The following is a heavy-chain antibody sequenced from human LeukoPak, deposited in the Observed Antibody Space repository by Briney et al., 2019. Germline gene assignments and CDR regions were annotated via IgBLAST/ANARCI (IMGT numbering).Heavy chain of an antibody. V-gene: IGHV4-59*12. CDR2: IYHSGST. D-gene: IGHD1-26*01. J-gene: IGHJ4*02. Sequence: SETLSLTCTVSGGSISSYYWSWIRQPPGKGLEWIGYIYHSGSTYYNPSLKSRVTISVDRSKNQFSLKLSSVTAADTAVYYCARVVGATLAFDYWGQGTLVTVSS. CDR3: ARVVGATLAFDY. CDR1: GGSISSYY.